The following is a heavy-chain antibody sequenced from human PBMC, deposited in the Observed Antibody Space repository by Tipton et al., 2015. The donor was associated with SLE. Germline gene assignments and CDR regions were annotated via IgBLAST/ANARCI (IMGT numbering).Heavy chain of an antibody. CDR3: AKDIIASAGLDGAFDF. V-gene: IGHV3-9*01. J-gene: IGHJ3*01. D-gene: IGHD6-13*01. CDR2: ISWNSGSK. Sequence: SLRLSCAASGFTFDEFSMHWVRQVPGKGLEWVSGISWNSGSKDYADSVKGRFTTSRDNAKNSLFLQMNGLRSEDTALYYCAKDIIASAGLDGAFDFWGQGTMVTVSS. CDR1: GFTFDEFS.